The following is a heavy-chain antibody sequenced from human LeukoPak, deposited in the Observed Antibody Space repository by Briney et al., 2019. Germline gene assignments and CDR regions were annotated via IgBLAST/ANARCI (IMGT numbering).Heavy chain of an antibody. D-gene: IGHD4-17*01. CDR2: ISSSGSTI. V-gene: IGHV3-48*03. CDR1: GFTFSSYE. J-gene: IGHJ4*02. Sequence: GGSLRLSCAASGFTFSSYEMNWVRQAPGKGLEWVSYISSSGSTIYYADSVKGRFTISRDNVKNSLYLQMNSLRAEDTAVYYCARLSTVTTFDYWGQGTLVTVSS. CDR3: ARLSTVTTFDY.